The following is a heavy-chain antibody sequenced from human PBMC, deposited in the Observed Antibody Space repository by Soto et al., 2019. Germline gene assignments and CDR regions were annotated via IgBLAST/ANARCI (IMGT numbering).Heavy chain of an antibody. CDR3: ARDRHGDLDY. CDR1: GGSISSYY. Sequence: SETLSLTCTVSGGSISSYYWSWIRQPPGKGLEWIGYIYYSGSTNYNPSLKSRVTISVDTSKNQFSLKLSSVTAADTAVYYCARDRHGDLDYWGQGTLVTVSS. J-gene: IGHJ4*02. CDR2: IYYSGST. V-gene: IGHV4-59*01. D-gene: IGHD4-17*01.